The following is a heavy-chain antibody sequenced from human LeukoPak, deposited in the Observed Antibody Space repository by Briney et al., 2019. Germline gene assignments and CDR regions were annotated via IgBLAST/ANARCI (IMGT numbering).Heavy chain of an antibody. CDR3: ARLYSYLVYYFDY. CDR2: IYYSGST. D-gene: IGHD5-18*01. CDR1: GGSISSNSYY. V-gene: IGHV4-39*01. J-gene: IGHJ4*02. Sequence: SETLSHTCTVSGGSISSNSYYWGWIRQPPGKGLEWIGSIYYSGSTYYNPSLKSRVTISVDTSKNQFSLKLSSVTAADTAVYYCARLYSYLVYYFDYWGQGTLVTVSS.